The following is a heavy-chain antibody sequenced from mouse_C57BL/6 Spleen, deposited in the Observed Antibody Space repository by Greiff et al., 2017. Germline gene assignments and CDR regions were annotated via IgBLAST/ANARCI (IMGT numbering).Heavy chain of an antibody. CDR3: TRSHYSNYFGY. V-gene: IGHV1-15*01. D-gene: IGHD2-5*01. Sequence: QVQLQQSGAELVRPGASVTLSCKASGYTFTDYEMHWVKQTPVHGLEWIGAIDPETGGTAYNQKFKGKAILTADKSSSTAYMELRSLTSEDSAVYYCTRSHYSNYFGYWGQGTTLTVSS. J-gene: IGHJ2*01. CDR1: GYTFTDYE. CDR2: IDPETGGT.